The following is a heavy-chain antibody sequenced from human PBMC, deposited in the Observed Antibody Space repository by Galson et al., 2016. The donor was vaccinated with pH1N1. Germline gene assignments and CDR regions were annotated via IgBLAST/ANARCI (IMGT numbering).Heavy chain of an antibody. J-gene: IGHJ3*02. CDR2: ISAAGGTT. D-gene: IGHD6-13*01. CDR1: GFTFSNHG. CDR3: AREGAGKSKYAFDI. Sequence: SLRLSCAASGFTFSNHGMHWVRQAPGMGLEWVAVISAAGGTTYYADSVKGRFSISRDNSKNTLHLQMNSLRAEDTAVFYCAREGAGKSKYAFDIWGQGTKVTVSS. V-gene: IGHV3-30*03.